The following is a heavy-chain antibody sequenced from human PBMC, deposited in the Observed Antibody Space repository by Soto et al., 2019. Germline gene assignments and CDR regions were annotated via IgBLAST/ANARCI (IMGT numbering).Heavy chain of an antibody. V-gene: IGHV1-18*01. CDR2: INAYNGNT. CDR3: ARDDRVVAATARWFDP. CDR1: GYTFTSYG. D-gene: IGHD2-15*01. Sequence: ASVKVSCKASGYTFTSYGISWVRQAPGQGLEWMGWINAYNGNTNYAQKLQGRVTMTTDTSTSTAYMELRSLRSDDTAVYYCARDDRVVAATARWFDPWGQGTLVTVSS. J-gene: IGHJ5*02.